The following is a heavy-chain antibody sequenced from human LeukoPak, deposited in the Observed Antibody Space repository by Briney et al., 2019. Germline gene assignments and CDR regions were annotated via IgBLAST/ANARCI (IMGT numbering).Heavy chain of an antibody. D-gene: IGHD1-26*01. CDR1: GGSFSGYY. Sequence: SETLSLTCAVYGGSFSGYYWSWIRQPPGKGLEWIGEINRSGSTNYNPSLKSRVTISVDTSKNQFSLKLSSVTAADTAVYYCARRPTLGSSPRPLDYWGQGTLVTVSS. CDR3: ARRPTLGSSPRPLDY. V-gene: IGHV4-34*01. CDR2: INRSGST. J-gene: IGHJ4*02.